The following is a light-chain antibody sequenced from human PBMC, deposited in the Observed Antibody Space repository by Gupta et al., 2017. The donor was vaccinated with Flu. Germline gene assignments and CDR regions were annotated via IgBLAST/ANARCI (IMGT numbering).Light chain of an antibody. Sequence: EIVLTQSPGTLSLSPGETATLSCRASQSVSSNSLAWYQQKPGQAPRLLILGASSRATGIPDRFSGGGSGTEFTLTISRLEPEDFAVYCCQQDGSSPFTFGPGTKVEIK. CDR2: GAS. V-gene: IGKV3-20*01. CDR1: QSVSSNS. CDR3: QQDGSSPFT. J-gene: IGKJ3*01.